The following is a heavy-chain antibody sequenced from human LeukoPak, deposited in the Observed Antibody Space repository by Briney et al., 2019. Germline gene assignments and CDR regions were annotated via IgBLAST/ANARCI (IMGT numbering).Heavy chain of an antibody. Sequence: GGSLRLSCAAPGFTFSSYSMNWVRQAPGKGLEWVSSISSSSSYIYYADSVKGRFTISRDNAKNSLYLQMNSLRAEDTAVYYCARGGYGSGSYGEFDPWGQGTLVTVSS. V-gene: IGHV3-21*01. D-gene: IGHD3-10*01. CDR2: ISSSSSYI. J-gene: IGHJ5*02. CDR3: ARGGYGSGSYGEFDP. CDR1: GFTFSSYS.